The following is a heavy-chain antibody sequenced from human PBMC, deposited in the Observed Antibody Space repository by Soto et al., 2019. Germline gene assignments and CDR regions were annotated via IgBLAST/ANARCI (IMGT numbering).Heavy chain of an antibody. CDR1: GYTFTGYY. CDR3: ARVEAARYRYYGMDV. D-gene: IGHD6-6*01. Sequence: ASVKVSCKASGYTFTGYYMHWVRQAPGQGLEWMGWINPNSGGTNYAQKFQGWVTMTRDTSISTAYMELSRLRSDDTAVYYCARVEAARYRYYGMDVWGQGTTVTVSS. V-gene: IGHV1-2*04. CDR2: INPNSGGT. J-gene: IGHJ6*02.